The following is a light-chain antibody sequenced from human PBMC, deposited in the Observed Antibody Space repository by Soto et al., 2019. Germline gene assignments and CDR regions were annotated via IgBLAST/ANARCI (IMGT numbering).Light chain of an antibody. CDR1: QSISSN. CDR2: GAS. J-gene: IGKJ1*01. Sequence: ENELSQSPATLSLSPGERATLYCRASQSISSNLAWYQQKPGQAPRLLIHGASSRDTGIPDRFSGSGSGTDFTLTISRLEPEDFAVYYCQQYVGSMTFGQVTMVAIK. CDR3: QQYVGSMT. V-gene: IGKV3-20*01.